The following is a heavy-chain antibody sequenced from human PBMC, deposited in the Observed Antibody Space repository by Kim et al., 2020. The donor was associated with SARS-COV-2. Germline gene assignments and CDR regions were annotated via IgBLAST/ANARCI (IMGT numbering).Heavy chain of an antibody. CDR1: GFAFSSFN. D-gene: IGHD2-15*01. V-gene: IGHV3-21*01. CDR3: ASEVCSDSTCYY. CDR2: ISTSSYR. J-gene: IGHJ4*02. Sequence: GGSLRLSCAASGFAFSSFNMNWVRQAPGKGLEWVSSISTSSYRFYADSVKGRFTISRDNAQNLLYLQMNSLRAEDTAIYYCASEVCSDSTCYYWGQGALVTVSS.